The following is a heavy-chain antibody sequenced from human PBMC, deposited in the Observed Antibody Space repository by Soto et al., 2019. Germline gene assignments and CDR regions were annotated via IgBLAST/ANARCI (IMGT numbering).Heavy chain of an antibody. CDR1: GGTFSSYA. Sequence: ASVKVSCKASGGTFSSYAISWVRQAPGQGLEWMGWISAYNGNTNYAQKLQGRVTMTTDTSTSTAYMELRSLRSDDTAAYYCARDAKSDSSGPDAFDIWGQGTMVTVSS. J-gene: IGHJ3*02. CDR2: ISAYNGNT. D-gene: IGHD3-22*01. CDR3: ARDAKSDSSGPDAFDI. V-gene: IGHV1-18*01.